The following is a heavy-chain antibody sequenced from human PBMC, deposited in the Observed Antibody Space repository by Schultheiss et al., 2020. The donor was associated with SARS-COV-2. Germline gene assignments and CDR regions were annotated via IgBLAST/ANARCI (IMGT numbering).Heavy chain of an antibody. CDR2: IYYSGST. CDR3: ARQGYGDYVWFDP. D-gene: IGHD4-17*01. Sequence: SETLSLTCTVSGGSISAYSWSWVRQPPGKGLEWIGSIYYSGSTYYNPSLKSRVTISVDTSKNQFSLKLSSVTAADTAVYYCARQGYGDYVWFDPWGQGTLVTVSS. V-gene: IGHV4-59*08. CDR1: GGSISAYS. J-gene: IGHJ5*02.